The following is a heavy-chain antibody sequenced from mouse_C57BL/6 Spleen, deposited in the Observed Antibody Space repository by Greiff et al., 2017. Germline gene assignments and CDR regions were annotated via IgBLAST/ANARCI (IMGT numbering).Heavy chain of an antibody. Sequence: EVQRVESGGGLVQPGGSLSLSCAASGFTSTDYYMSWVRQPPGKALEWLGFIRNKANGYTTEYSASVKGRFTISRDNSQSILYLQMNALRAEDSATYYCARSGDYDYAMDYWGQGTSVTVSS. CDR1: GFTSTDYY. CDR3: ARSGDYDYAMDY. J-gene: IGHJ4*01. CDR2: IRNKANGYTT. V-gene: IGHV7-3*01. D-gene: IGHD2-4*01.